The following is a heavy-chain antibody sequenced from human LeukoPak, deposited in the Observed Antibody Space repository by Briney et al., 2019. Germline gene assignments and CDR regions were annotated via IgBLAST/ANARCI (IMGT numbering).Heavy chain of an antibody. CDR1: GGSISSGGYY. Sequence: SQTLSLTCTVSGGSISSGGYYWSWIRQHPGKGLEWIGYIYYSGSTYYNPSLKSRVTISVDTSKNQFSLKLSSVTAADTAVYYCASRAVAGTPDYIDYWGQGTLVTVSS. V-gene: IGHV4-31*03. D-gene: IGHD6-19*01. J-gene: IGHJ4*02. CDR2: IYYSGST. CDR3: ASRAVAGTPDYIDY.